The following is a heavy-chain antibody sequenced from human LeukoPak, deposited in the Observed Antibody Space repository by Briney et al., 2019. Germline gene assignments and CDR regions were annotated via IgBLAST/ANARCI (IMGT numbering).Heavy chain of an antibody. Sequence: SVKVSCKASGGTFSSYAISWARQAPGQGLEWMGRIIPIFGIANYAQKFQGRVTITADKSTSTAYMELSSLRSEDTAVYYCARIPQYYYDSSGYGPAQHWGQGTLVTVSS. J-gene: IGHJ1*01. CDR3: ARIPQYYYDSSGYGPAQH. CDR2: IIPIFGIA. CDR1: GGTFSSYA. D-gene: IGHD3-22*01. V-gene: IGHV1-69*04.